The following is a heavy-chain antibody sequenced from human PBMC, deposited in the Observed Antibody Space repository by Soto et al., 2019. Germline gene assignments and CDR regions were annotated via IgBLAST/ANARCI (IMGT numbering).Heavy chain of an antibody. CDR2: IYSGGST. CDR3: ARGKIHSAYYPFDY. D-gene: IGHD3-22*01. Sequence: EVQLVESGGGLVQPGGSLRLTCAASGFTVSSNDMNWVRQAPGKGLEWVSVIYSGGSTDYADSVKGRFTISRDNSKNTLYLQMNSLRAEDTAVYYCARGKIHSAYYPFDYWGQGTLVTVSS. CDR1: GFTVSSND. J-gene: IGHJ4*02. V-gene: IGHV3-66*01.